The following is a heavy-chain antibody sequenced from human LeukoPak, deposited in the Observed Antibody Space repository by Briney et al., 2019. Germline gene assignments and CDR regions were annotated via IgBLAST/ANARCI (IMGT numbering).Heavy chain of an antibody. CDR1: GGSFSDYY. CDR2: INHSGST. Sequence: PSETLSLTCAVYGGSFSDYYWTWIRQPPGKGLEWIGEINHSGSTNYNPSLKSRVTISVDTSKNQFSLKATSVTAADTAVYYCARGIYNSSWYGFDYWGHGTLVTVSS. CDR3: ARGIYNSSWYGFDY. D-gene: IGHD6-13*01. V-gene: IGHV4-34*01. J-gene: IGHJ4*01.